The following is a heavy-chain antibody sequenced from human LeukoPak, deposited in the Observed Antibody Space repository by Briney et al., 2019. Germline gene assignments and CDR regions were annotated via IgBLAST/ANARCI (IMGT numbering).Heavy chain of an antibody. D-gene: IGHD4-23*01. CDR1: GYTLTELS. J-gene: IGHJ6*02. Sequence: ASVKVSCKVSGYTLTELSMHWVRQAPGKGLEWMGGFDPEDGETIYAQKFQGRVTITADESTSTAYMELSSLRSKDTAVYYCASPQSGGRNYYYYYGMDVWGQGTTVTVSS. CDR3: ASPQSGGRNYYYYYGMDV. V-gene: IGHV1-24*01. CDR2: FDPEDGET.